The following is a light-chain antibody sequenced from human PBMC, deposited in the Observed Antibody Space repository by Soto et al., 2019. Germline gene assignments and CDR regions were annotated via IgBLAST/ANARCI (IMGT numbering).Light chain of an antibody. V-gene: IGLV2-14*01. CDR2: EVT. J-gene: IGLJ1*01. Sequence: QSVLTQPASVSGSPGQSIAISCTGTSSVVGGYDYVSWYQQHPDEAPKLMIYEVTKRPSGVSNRFSGSKSGNTASLTISGLQPEDEADYYCSSHTSGNTRVFGSGTKVTVL. CDR1: SSVVGGYDY. CDR3: SSHTSGNTRV.